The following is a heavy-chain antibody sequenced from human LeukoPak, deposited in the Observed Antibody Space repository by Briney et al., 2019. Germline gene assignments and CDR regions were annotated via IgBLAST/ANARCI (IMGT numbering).Heavy chain of an antibody. CDR3: ARGGKYSGTSFDY. Sequence: GGSLRLSCAASGFTFSSYWMHWVRQAPGKGLVWVSRINSDVSSTSYADSVKGRFTISRDNAKNTLYLQMNSLGAGDTAVYYGARGGKYSGTSFDYWGQGTLVTVSS. D-gene: IGHD1-26*01. CDR1: GFTFSSYW. CDR2: INSDVSST. V-gene: IGHV3-74*01. J-gene: IGHJ4*02.